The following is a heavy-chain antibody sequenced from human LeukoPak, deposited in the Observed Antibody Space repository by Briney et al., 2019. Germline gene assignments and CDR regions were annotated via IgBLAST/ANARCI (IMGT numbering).Heavy chain of an antibody. Sequence: GGSLRLSCAASGFTFSSYSMNWVRQAPGKGLEWVSYISSSGSTIYYADSVKGRFTISRDNAKNTLYLQMNSLRAEDTAVYYCASALGHYDILTGSRIDIWGQGTMVTVSS. V-gene: IGHV3-48*01. CDR2: ISSSGSTI. CDR1: GFTFSSYS. CDR3: ASALGHYDILTGSRIDI. D-gene: IGHD3-9*01. J-gene: IGHJ3*02.